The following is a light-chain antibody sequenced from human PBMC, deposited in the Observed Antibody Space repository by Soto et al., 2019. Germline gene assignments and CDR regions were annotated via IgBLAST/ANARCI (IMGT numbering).Light chain of an antibody. CDR1: QDISRN. CDR3: QQYHNLPYT. J-gene: IGKJ2*01. CDR2: DAS. Sequence: DIQMTQSPSSLSASVGARVTITCQASQDISRNLNWLQQKPGEAPKLLIYDASKLETGVPSRFSGSGSGTEYTLTITSLQPEDLATYFCQQYHNLPYTFGQVIKLEIK. V-gene: IGKV1-33*01.